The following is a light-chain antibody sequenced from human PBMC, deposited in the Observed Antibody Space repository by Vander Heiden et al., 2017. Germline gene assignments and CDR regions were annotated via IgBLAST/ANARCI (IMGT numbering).Light chain of an antibody. CDR2: DVS. CDR3: SSYTSSSTLEVV. CDR1: SSDVGGYNY. Sequence: QSALNQPASVSGSPGQSITISCTGTSSDVGGYNYVSWYQQHPGKAPKLMISDVSNRPSGVSNRFSGSKSGNTASLTISGLQAEDEADYYCSSYTSSSTLEVVFGGGTKLTVL. J-gene: IGLJ2*01. V-gene: IGLV2-14*03.